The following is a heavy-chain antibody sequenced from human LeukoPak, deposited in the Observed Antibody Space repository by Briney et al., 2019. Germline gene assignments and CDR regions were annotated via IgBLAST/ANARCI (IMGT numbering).Heavy chain of an antibody. CDR3: ATDFGQPLGRSNWFDP. Sequence: ASVKVSCKVSGYTLTELSMHRVRQAPGKGLEWLGGFDPEDGERIYAQKFQGRVTMTEDTSTDTAYMELSSLRSEDTAVYYCATDFGQPLGRSNWFDPWGQGTLVTVSS. CDR1: GYTLTELS. V-gene: IGHV1-24*01. CDR2: FDPEDGER. D-gene: IGHD6-25*01. J-gene: IGHJ5*02.